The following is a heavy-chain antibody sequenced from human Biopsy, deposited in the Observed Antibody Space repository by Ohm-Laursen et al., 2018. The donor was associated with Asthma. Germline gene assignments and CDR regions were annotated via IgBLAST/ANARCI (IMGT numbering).Heavy chain of an antibody. Sequence: SLRLSCSASGFSFSNYGMHWVRQAPGKGLDWAAVISFDGSNKNYTDSVKGRFTISRDNSRNTLHLQMNSLRAEDTAVYYCAKDVFPGWELRRGPDYWGQGTLVTVSS. J-gene: IGHJ4*02. D-gene: IGHD1-26*01. V-gene: IGHV3-30*18. CDR2: ISFDGSNK. CDR1: GFSFSNYG. CDR3: AKDVFPGWELRRGPDY.